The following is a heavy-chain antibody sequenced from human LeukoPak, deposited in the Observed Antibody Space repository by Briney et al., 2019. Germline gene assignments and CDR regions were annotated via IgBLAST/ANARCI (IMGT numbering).Heavy chain of an antibody. CDR1: GFTFSGYA. CDR2: ISGSGGST. CDR3: AKVAASYYDSSGYYRHFDY. Sequence: GGSLRLSCAASGFTFSGYAMSWVRQAPGKGLEWVSAISGSGGSTYYADSVKGRFTISRDNSKNTLYLQMNSLRAEDTAVYYCAKVAASYYDSSGYYRHFDYWGQGTLVTVSS. D-gene: IGHD3-22*01. V-gene: IGHV3-23*01. J-gene: IGHJ4*02.